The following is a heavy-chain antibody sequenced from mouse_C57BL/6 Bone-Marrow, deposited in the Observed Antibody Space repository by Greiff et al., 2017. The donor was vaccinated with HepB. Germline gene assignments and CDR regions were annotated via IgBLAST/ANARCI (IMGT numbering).Heavy chain of an antibody. CDR2: INPGSGGT. V-gene: IGHV1-54*01. CDR3: AAGVARDYRYFDV. D-gene: IGHD1-1*01. J-gene: IGHJ1*03. Sequence: QVQLQQSGAELVRPGTSVKVSCKASGYAFTNYLIEWVKQRPGQGLEWIGVINPGSGGTNYNEKFKGKATLTADKSSSTAYMQLSSLTSEDSAVYFCAAGVARDYRYFDVWGKGATVNVSS. CDR1: GYAFTNYL.